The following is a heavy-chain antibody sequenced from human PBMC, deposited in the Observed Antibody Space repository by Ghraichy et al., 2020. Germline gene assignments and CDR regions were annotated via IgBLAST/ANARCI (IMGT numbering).Heavy chain of an antibody. D-gene: IGHD4-17*01. V-gene: IGHV4-4*02. CDR2: IYHSGST. CDR3: ARDIGIPAPYGDSTPLTAFDI. CDR1: GGSISSSNW. J-gene: IGHJ3*02. Sequence: SETLSLTCAVSGGSISSSNWWSWVRQPPGKGLEWIGEIYHSGSTNYNPSLKSRVTISVDKSKNQFSLKLSSVTAADTAVYYCARDIGIPAPYGDSTPLTAFDIWGQGTMVTVSS.